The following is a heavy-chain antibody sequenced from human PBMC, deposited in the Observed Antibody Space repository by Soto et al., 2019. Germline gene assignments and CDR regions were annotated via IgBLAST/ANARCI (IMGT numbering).Heavy chain of an antibody. CDR3: ARDAGVAYYFAY. CDR2: ISFDGVVQ. V-gene: IGHV3-30*03. Sequence: GESLKISCAASRFIFSNYGMHWVRQAPGKGLEWVGMISFDGVVQRYADSVKGRFTISRDNSKNTLYLQLSSLKTEDTGVYYCARDAGVAYYFAYWGQGTLVTVSS. CDR1: RFIFSNYG. J-gene: IGHJ4*02. D-gene: IGHD3-10*01.